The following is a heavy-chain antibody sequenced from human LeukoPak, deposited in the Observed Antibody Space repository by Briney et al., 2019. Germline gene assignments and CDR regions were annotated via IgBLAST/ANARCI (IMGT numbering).Heavy chain of an antibody. CDR3: AKDYDTSGYDY. Sequence: GGSLRLSCAASGFTFSDYYMSWIRQAPGKGLEWVSAISGSGSTYYADSVKGRFTISRDNSKNTLSLHMNSLRGEDTAIYYCAKDYDTSGYDYWGQGTLVTVSS. CDR1: GFTFSDYY. J-gene: IGHJ4*02. D-gene: IGHD3-22*01. V-gene: IGHV3-23*01. CDR2: ISGSGST.